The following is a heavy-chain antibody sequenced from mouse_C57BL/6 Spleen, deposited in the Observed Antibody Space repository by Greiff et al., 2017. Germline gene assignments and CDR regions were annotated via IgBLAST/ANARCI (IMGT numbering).Heavy chain of an antibody. CDR3: AGITTVVARYWYFDV. D-gene: IGHD1-1*01. J-gene: IGHJ1*03. CDR2: INPSSGYT. V-gene: IGHV1-7*01. CDR1: GYTFTSYW. Sequence: QVQLQQSGAELAKPGASVKLSCKASGYTFTSYWMHWVKQRPGQGLEWIGYINPSSGYTKYNQKFKDKATLTADKSSSTAYMQLSSLTYEDSAVYYCAGITTVVARYWYFDVWSTGTTVTVSS.